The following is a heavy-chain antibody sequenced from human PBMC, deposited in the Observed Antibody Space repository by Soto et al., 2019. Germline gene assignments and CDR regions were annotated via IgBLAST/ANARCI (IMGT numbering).Heavy chain of an antibody. Sequence: SETLSLTCTVSGGSVSSGSYYWSWIRQPPGKGLEWIGYIYYSGSTNYTPSLKSRVTISVDTSKNQFSLKLSSVAAADTAVYYCAREARSGNWFDPWGQGTLVTVSS. D-gene: IGHD1-26*01. V-gene: IGHV4-61*01. CDR2: IYYSGST. J-gene: IGHJ5*02. CDR3: AREARSGNWFDP. CDR1: GGSVSSGSYY.